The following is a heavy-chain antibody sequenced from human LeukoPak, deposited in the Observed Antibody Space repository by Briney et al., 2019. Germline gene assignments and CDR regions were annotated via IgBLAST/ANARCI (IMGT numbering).Heavy chain of an antibody. CDR1: GFTFDDYA. CDR3: AKDTAYCTNGVCSVSFDY. D-gene: IGHD2-8*01. V-gene: IGHV3-9*01. Sequence: PGRSLRLSCAASGFTFDDYAMHWVRQAPGKGLEWVSGISWNSGSIGYADSVKGRFTISRDNAKNSPYLQMNSLRAEDTALYYCAKDTAYCTNGVCSVSFDYWGQGTLVTVSS. J-gene: IGHJ4*02. CDR2: ISWNSGSI.